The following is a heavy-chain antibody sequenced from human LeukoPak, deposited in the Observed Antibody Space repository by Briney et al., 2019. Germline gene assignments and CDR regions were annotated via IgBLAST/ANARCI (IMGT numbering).Heavy chain of an antibody. CDR1: GYSISSGYY. CDR3: ARRRPYRQLAPDY. Sequence: PSETLSLTCTVSGYSISSGYYWGWIRPPPGKGLEWIGSIYHSGSTYYNPSLKSRVTISVDTSKNQFSLKLSSVTAADTAVYYCARRRPYRQLAPDYWGQGTLVTVSS. J-gene: IGHJ4*02. V-gene: IGHV4-38-2*02. CDR2: IYHSGST. D-gene: IGHD6-13*01.